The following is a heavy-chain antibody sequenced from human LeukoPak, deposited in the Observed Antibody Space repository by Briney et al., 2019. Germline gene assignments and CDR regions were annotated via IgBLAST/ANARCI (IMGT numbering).Heavy chain of an antibody. CDR3: AKDQGSGYSYGYDYYYYYGMDV. CDR2: ISGSGGST. CDR1: GFTFSSYA. Sequence: PGGSLRLSCAASGFTFSSYAMSWVRQAPGKGLEWVSAISGSGGSTYYADSVKGRFTISRDNSKNTLYLQMNSLRAEDTAVYYCAKDQGSGYSYGYDYYYYYGMDVWGQGTTVTVSS. J-gene: IGHJ6*02. D-gene: IGHD5-18*01. V-gene: IGHV3-23*01.